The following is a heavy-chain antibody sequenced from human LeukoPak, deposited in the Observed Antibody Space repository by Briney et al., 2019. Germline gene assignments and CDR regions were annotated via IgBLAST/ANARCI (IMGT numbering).Heavy chain of an antibody. J-gene: IGHJ6*02. Sequence: GGSLRLSCGASGFTFSSYGMNWVRQAPGKGLEWVAVISDDGSNKYYADSVKGRFTISRDNSKNTLYLQMNSLRAEDTAVYYCAKERIWFGELLRSKDVWGQGTTVTVSS. CDR2: ISDDGSNK. CDR1: GFTFSSYG. V-gene: IGHV3-30*18. D-gene: IGHD3-10*01. CDR3: AKERIWFGELLRSKDV.